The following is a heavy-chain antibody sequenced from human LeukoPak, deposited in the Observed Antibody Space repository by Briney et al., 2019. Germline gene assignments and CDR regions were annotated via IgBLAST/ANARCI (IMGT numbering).Heavy chain of an antibody. CDR1: GFTFNDYA. CDR3: ARDPRGGPPDYFDY. V-gene: IGHV3-30*04. D-gene: IGHD3-16*01. Sequence: GGSLTLSCVASGFTFNDYAMHWVRQAPGKGLDWVAVIASDGSIKLHADSVKGRFTISRDNFKNILYLHMSSLTPEDTALYYCARDPRGGPPDYFDYWGKGTLVSVST. J-gene: IGHJ4*02. CDR2: IASDGSIK.